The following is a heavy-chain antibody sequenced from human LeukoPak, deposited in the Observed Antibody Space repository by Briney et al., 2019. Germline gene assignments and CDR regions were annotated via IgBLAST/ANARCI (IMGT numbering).Heavy chain of an antibody. Sequence: GESLKISCKGSGYSFTSYWIGWVRQMPGKGLEWMGIIYPGDSDTRYRPSFQGQVTISADKSISTAYLQWSSLKASDTAMYYCARRYLYYYDSSGRQTDAFDIWGQGTMVTVSS. D-gene: IGHD3-22*01. CDR1: GYSFTSYW. J-gene: IGHJ3*02. V-gene: IGHV5-51*01. CDR3: ARRYLYYYDSSGRQTDAFDI. CDR2: IYPGDSDT.